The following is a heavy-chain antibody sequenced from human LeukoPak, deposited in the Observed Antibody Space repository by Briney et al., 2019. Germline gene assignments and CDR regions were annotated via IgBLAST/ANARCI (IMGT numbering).Heavy chain of an antibody. CDR1: GFTFSNYW. J-gene: IGHJ3*02. CDR2: MKQDGSDK. D-gene: IGHD3-10*01. CDR3: ARDGGVGFDM. Sequence: AGGSLRLSCVASGFTFSNYWMTWVRQAPGKGLEWVASMKQDGSDKYHVDSVKGRFTISRDNGKKSLYLQMNSLRAEDTAVYYCARDGGVGFDMWGQGTMVSVSS. V-gene: IGHV3-7*01.